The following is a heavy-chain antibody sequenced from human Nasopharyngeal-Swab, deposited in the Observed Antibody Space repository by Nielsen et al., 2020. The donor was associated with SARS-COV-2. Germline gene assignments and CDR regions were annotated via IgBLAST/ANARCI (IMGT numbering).Heavy chain of an antibody. CDR2: MNLYSGDT. D-gene: IGHD1-1*01. J-gene: IGHJ4*02. V-gene: IGHV1-8*01. Sequence: ASVKVSCKTSGYTFASFDINWVRQATGRGLEWVGWMNLYSGDTHYAQEFQGKVNLTRDTSRSTAYMELSSLRSEDTAVYYCARGPRPKRHLDYWGQGTLVTVSS. CDR3: ARGPRPKRHLDY. CDR1: GYTFASFD.